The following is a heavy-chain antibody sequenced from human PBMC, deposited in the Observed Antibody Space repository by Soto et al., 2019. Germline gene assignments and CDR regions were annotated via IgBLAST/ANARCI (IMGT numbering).Heavy chain of an antibody. CDR2: INHSGST. J-gene: IGHJ6*02. CDR3: ARGREVDAGYRYYYYGMDV. D-gene: IGHD2-15*01. CDR1: GGSFSGYY. Sequence: XATLSLTCAVYGGSFSGYYWSWIRQPPGKGLEWIGEINHSGSTNYNPSLKSRVTISVDTSKNQFSLKLSSVTAADTAVYYCARGREVDAGYRYYYYGMDVWGQGTTVTVSS. V-gene: IGHV4-34*01.